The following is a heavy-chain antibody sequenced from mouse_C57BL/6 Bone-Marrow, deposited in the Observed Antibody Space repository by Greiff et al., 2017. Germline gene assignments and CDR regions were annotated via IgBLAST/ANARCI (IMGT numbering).Heavy chain of an antibody. CDR3: ASSNWDPDWYFDV. J-gene: IGHJ1*03. CDR1: GYTFTDYE. V-gene: IGHV1-15*01. D-gene: IGHD4-1*01. Sequence: QVQLKESGAELVRPGASVTLSCKASGYTFTDYEMHWVKQTPVHGLEWIGAIDPETGGTAYNQKFKGKAILTADKSSSTDYMELRSLTSEGSAVYYCASSNWDPDWYFDVWGTGTTVTVSS. CDR2: IDPETGGT.